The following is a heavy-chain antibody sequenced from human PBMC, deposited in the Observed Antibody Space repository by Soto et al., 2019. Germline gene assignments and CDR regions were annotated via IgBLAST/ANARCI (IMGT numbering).Heavy chain of an antibody. J-gene: IGHJ4*02. CDR2: ISVSGDNI. CDR3: ARDLGLLKSMFDY. D-gene: IGHD2-8*01. Sequence: GGSLRLSCLASGFSFNSFNMNWIRRAPGRGLEWVASISVSGDNIYYGDSMQGRFTISRDNSKRSVFLDLNSLRVEDTAVYYCARDLGLLKSMFDYWGQGTMVTVYS. V-gene: IGHV3-21*01. CDR1: GFSFNSFN.